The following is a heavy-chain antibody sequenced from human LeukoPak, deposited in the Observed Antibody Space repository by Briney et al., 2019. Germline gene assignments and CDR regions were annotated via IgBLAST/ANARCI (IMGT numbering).Heavy chain of an antibody. V-gene: IGHV4-38-2*02. D-gene: IGHD3-3*01. CDR1: GYSISSGCY. CDR2: IYHSGST. J-gene: IGHJ4*02. CDR3: ARLDFLEWSVDY. Sequence: SETLSLTCTVSGYSISSGCYWGWIRQPPGKGLEWIGIIYHSGSTYYNPSLKSRVTISVDTSKNQFSLNLSSVTAANTAVYYCARLDFLEWSVDYWGQGTLVTVSS.